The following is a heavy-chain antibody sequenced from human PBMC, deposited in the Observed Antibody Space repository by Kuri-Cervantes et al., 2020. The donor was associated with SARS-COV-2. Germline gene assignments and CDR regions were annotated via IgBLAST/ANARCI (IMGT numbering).Heavy chain of an antibody. Sequence: GESLKIFCAASGFTFSSYDMHWVRQATGKGLEWVSAIGTAGDTYYPGSVKGRFTISRENAKNSLYLQMNSLRAEDTAVYYCVRGDLGYCSGGSCYNWFDPWGQGTLVTVSS. CDR1: GFTFSSYD. CDR2: IGTAGDT. J-gene: IGHJ5*02. V-gene: IGHV3-13*01. D-gene: IGHD2-15*01. CDR3: VRGDLGYCSGGSCYNWFDP.